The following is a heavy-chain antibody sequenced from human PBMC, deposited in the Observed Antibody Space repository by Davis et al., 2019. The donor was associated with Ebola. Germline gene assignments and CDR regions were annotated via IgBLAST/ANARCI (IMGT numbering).Heavy chain of an antibody. D-gene: IGHD5-18*01. CDR1: GFTFSSYA. Sequence: GESLKISCAASGFTFSSYAMSWVRQAPGKGLEWVSAISGSGGSTYYADSVKGRFTISRDNSKNTLYLQMNSLRAEDTAVYYCAKDGGYSYGVFDYWGQGTLVTVSS. CDR3: AKDGGYSYGVFDY. V-gene: IGHV3-23*01. J-gene: IGHJ4*02. CDR2: ISGSGGST.